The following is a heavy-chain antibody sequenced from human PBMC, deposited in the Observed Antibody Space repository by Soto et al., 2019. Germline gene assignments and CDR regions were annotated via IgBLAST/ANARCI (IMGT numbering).Heavy chain of an antibody. J-gene: IGHJ5*02. V-gene: IGHV3-23*01. CDR1: GFTFSSNS. CDR3: AKWDGYGDH. CDR2: ISIGGDKT. D-gene: IGHD5-12*01. Sequence: EVQLLESRGDLIQPGGSLRLSCAASGFTFSSNSFTWVRQAPGKGLEYVSGISIGGDKTWHADSVKGRFTVSRDNSKNTVYLQINSLRVDDTAVYYCAKWDGYGDHWGQGTLVTVSS.